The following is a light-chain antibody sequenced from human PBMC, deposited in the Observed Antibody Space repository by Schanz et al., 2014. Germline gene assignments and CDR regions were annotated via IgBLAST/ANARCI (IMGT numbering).Light chain of an antibody. V-gene: IGKV3-20*01. Sequence: EIVMTQSPATLSVSPGERATVSCRASQSGTTSYLAWYQQKPGQAPRLLIYGASNRATGIPDRFSGSGSGTGFTLTISRLEPEDFALYYCQQYGSPITFGQGTRLEIK. CDR3: QQYGSPIT. CDR1: QSGTTSY. J-gene: IGKJ5*01. CDR2: GAS.